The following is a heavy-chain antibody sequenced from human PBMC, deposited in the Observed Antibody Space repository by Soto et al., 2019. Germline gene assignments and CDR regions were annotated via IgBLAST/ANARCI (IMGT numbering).Heavy chain of an antibody. V-gene: IGHV1-8*02. J-gene: IGHJ3*02. CDR1: GYTFTSYD. Sequence: QVQLVQSGAEVKKPGASVKVSCKASGYTFTSYDINWVRQATGQWLEWMGWMNPNSGNTGYAQRFQGRVTMTWNTSINTAYMELINLRSEDPAVYCCARPGETTDAFDIWGQGTMVTVSS. CDR3: ARPGETTDAFDI. D-gene: IGHD3-10*01. CDR2: MNPNSGNT.